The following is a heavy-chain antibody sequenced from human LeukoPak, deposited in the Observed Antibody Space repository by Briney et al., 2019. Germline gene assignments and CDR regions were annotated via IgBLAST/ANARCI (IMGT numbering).Heavy chain of an antibody. CDR3: AKSVNSYYDWFDP. V-gene: IGHV3-11*04. D-gene: IGHD3-22*01. CDR2: INDNSRSI. J-gene: IGHJ5*02. CDR1: GFTFSDYY. Sequence: PGGSLRLSCAASGFTFSDYYMSWIRQAPGKGLEWVSSINDNSRSIFYTDSLKGRFTVSRDNAKNSLYLQMNNLRAEDTAVYYCAKSVNSYYDWFDPWGQGTLVIVSS.